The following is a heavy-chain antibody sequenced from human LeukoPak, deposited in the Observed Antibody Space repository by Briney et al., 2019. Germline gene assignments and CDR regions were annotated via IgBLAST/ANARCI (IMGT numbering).Heavy chain of an antibody. J-gene: IGHJ3*02. CDR1: GGSFSGYY. V-gene: IGHV4-34*01. CDR3: ARHPMYYYDSSGTLKHAFDI. D-gene: IGHD3-22*01. Sequence: PSETLSLTCAVYGGSFSGYYWRWIRQPPGKGLEWIGEINHSGSTNYNPSLKSRVTISVDTSKNQFSLKLSSVTAADTAVYYCARHPMYYYDSSGTLKHAFDIWGQGTMVTVSS. CDR2: INHSGST.